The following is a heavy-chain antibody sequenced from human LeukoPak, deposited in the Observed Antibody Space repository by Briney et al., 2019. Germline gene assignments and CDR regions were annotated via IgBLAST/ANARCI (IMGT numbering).Heavy chain of an antibody. CDR1: GFSFSGHW. CDR3: ARGPNSNWSGLDF. Sequence: GSLRLSCVASGFSFSGHWMHWARQLPGKGLVWVSRISPTGSTTSYADSVKGRFTVSRDNAKNTLYLQVNNLRAEDTAVYYCARGPNSNWSGLDFWGQGTLLTVSS. V-gene: IGHV3-74*01. D-gene: IGHD6-6*01. J-gene: IGHJ4*02. CDR2: ISPTGSTT.